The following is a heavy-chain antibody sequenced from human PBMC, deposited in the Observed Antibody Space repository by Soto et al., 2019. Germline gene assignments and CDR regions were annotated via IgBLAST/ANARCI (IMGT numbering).Heavy chain of an antibody. CDR3: ARGLSEFSSSEDAFDV. D-gene: IGHD2-2*01. CDR1: DYTLKSYG. CDR2: IGAYNGET. Sequence: ASVKVSCKGSDYTLKSYGITWVRQAPGQGLEWMGWIGAYNGETNFAQKFQGRLTMTTDTSTNTVYMELRSLKSDDSATYFCARGLSEFSSSEDAFDVWGQGTVVTVS. V-gene: IGHV1-18*01. J-gene: IGHJ3*01.